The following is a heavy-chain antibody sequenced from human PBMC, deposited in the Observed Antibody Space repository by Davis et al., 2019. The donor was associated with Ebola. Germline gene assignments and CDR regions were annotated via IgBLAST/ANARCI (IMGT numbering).Heavy chain of an antibody. D-gene: IGHD5-18*01. V-gene: IGHV3-21*01. CDR2: ISSSSSYI. J-gene: IGHJ4*02. CDR1: RFTFSSYS. CDR3: ARGVTQSRKLDDY. Sequence: GGSLRLSCAASRFTFSSYSMNWVRQAPGKGLEWVSSISSSSSYIYYADSVKGRFTISRDNAKNSLYLQMNSLRAEDTAVYYCARGVTQSRKLDDYWGQGTLVTVSS.